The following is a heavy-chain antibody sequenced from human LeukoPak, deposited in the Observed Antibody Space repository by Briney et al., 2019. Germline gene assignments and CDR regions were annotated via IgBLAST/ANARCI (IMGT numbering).Heavy chain of an antibody. CDR2: IYTSGST. CDR1: TGSISSGSYY. D-gene: IGHD2-2*02. V-gene: IGHV4-61*02. J-gene: IGHJ4*02. Sequence: SETLSLTCTVSTGSISSGSYYWSWIRQPAGKGLEWIGRIYTSGSTNYNPSLKSRVTISVDTSKNQFSLKLSSVTAADTAVHYCARAPCSSTSCYTGYYFDYWGQGTLVTVPS. CDR3: ARAPCSSTSCYTGYYFDY.